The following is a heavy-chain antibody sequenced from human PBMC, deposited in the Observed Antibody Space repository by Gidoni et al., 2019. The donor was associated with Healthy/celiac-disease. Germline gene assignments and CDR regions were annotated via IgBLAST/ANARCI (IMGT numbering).Heavy chain of an antibody. J-gene: IGHJ6*02. Sequence: QVQLQESGPGLVKPSQTLSLTCTVSGGSISSGNYYWSWIRQPAGKGLEWIGRIYSSGSSNYNPSLKSRVTISVDTSKNQFSLKLSSVTAADTAVYYCARTKLRAVYGMDVWGQGTTVTVSS. CDR3: ARTKLRAVYGMDV. V-gene: IGHV4-61*02. D-gene: IGHD1-26*01. CDR1: GGSISSGNYY. CDR2: IYSSGSS.